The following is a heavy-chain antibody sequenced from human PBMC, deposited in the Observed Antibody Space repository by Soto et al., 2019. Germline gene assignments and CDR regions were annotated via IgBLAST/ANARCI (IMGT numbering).Heavy chain of an antibody. Sequence: LGETLKISCKGSGYSFTSYWIRWVRQMPGKCLEWMGIIYPGDSDTRYSPSFQGQVTISADNSISTAYLQWSSLKASDTALYSCVRLASSRRYDAFDSWGQETMITASS. CDR2: IYPGDSDT. V-gene: IGHV5-51*01. CDR1: GYSFTSYW. J-gene: IGHJ3*02. D-gene: IGHD6-19*01. CDR3: VRLASSRRYDAFDS.